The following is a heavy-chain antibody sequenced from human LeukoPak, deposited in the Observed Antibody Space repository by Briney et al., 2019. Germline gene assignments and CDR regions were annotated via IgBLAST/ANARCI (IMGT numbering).Heavy chain of an antibody. D-gene: IGHD2-8*01. V-gene: IGHV3-21*01. CDR3: ARDPPGLMAPR. J-gene: IGHJ4*02. CDR2: ISSSSSYI. Sequence: GGSLRLSCAASGFTFSSYSRNWVRQAPGKGLEWVSSISSSSSYIYYADSVKGRFTISRDNAKNSLYLQMNSLRAEDTAVYYCARDPPGLMAPRWGQGTLVTVSS. CDR1: GFTFSSYS.